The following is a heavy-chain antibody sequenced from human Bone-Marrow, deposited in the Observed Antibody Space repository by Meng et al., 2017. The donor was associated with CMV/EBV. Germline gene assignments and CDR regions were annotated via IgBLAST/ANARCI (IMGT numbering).Heavy chain of an antibody. CDR2: IIPILGRA. D-gene: IGHD6-13*01. Sequence: SVKVSCKASGCTFSSYSISWVRQAPGQGLEWMGGIIPILGRANYAQKFQGRVTMTADKSTSTAYMELSSLRSEDTAVYYCARVSGPSSWYGQRYGMGVWGQGTTVTVSS. J-gene: IGHJ6*02. CDR1: GCTFSSYS. V-gene: IGHV1-69*10. CDR3: ARVSGPSSWYGQRYGMGV.